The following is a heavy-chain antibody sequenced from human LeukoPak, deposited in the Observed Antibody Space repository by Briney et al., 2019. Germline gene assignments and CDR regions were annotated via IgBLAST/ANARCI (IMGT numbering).Heavy chain of an antibody. CDR1: GFTFSSYS. Sequence: GGSLRLSCAASGFTFSSYSMNWVRQAPGKGLEWVSSISSSSSYIYYADSVKGRFTISRDNAKNSLYLQMNSLRAEVTAVYYCAREWGYSYGSDYWGQGTLVTVSS. D-gene: IGHD5-18*01. CDR3: AREWGYSYGSDY. CDR2: ISSSSSYI. V-gene: IGHV3-21*01. J-gene: IGHJ4*02.